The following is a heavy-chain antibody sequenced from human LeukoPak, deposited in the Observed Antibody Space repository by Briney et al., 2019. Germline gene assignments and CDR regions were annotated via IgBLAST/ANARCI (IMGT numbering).Heavy chain of an antibody. CDR3: AKDRGDRYCSSTSCSHFDY. V-gene: IGHV3-48*01. CDR2: ISSSSSTI. D-gene: IGHD2-2*01. J-gene: IGHJ4*02. Sequence: GGSLRLSCAASGFTFSSYSMNWVRQAPGKGLEWVSYISSSSSTIYYADSVKGRFTISRDNSKNTLYLQMNSLRAEDTAVYYCAKDRGDRYCSSTSCSHFDYCGQGTLVTVSS. CDR1: GFTFSSYS.